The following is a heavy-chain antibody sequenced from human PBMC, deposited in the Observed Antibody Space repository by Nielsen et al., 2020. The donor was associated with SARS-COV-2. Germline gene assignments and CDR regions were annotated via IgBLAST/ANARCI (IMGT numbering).Heavy chain of an antibody. CDR1: GGSFSGNY. V-gene: IGHV4-34*01. CDR3: ARGRLEITMVLVVMAGAENYFDF. J-gene: IGHJ4*02. CDR2: IDPSGST. D-gene: IGHD4/OR15-4a*01. Sequence: SETLSLTCAVYGGSFSGNYWSWIRQPPGKGLEWIGEIDPSGSTNYNPSLKSRVTISVDTSKNQFSLRLSSATAADTAVYYCARGRLEITMVLVVMAGAENYFDFWGQGTLVTVSS.